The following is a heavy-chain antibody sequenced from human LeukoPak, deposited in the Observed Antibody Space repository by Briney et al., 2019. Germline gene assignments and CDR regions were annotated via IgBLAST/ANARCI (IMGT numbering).Heavy chain of an antibody. V-gene: IGHV4-59*13. CDR2: IYYRGNT. Sequence: SETLSLTCTVSGDSIRNYYWSWIRQPQGKGLEWIGHIYYRGNTNYNPSRKSRVVISIDTSRNQFSLNMSSVTAADTAVYFCARDSPPQYASSSAGFDYWGQGALVTVSS. CDR3: ARDSPPQYASSSAGFDY. J-gene: IGHJ4*02. D-gene: IGHD6-6*01. CDR1: GDSIRNYY.